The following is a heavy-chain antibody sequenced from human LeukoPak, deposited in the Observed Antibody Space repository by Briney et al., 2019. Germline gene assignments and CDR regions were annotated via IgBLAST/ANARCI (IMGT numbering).Heavy chain of an antibody. CDR2: IKEDGSEI. D-gene: IGHD5-18*01. CDR1: GFTFTTYW. V-gene: IGHV3-7*01. Sequence: SGGSLRLSCAASGFTFTTYWMSWVRQAPEKGLEWVANIKEDGSEIHYVDSVKGRFTISRDNAKKSLYLQMNSLRAEDTAVYYCARHLSGVTGYTYGRGIDYWGQGTLVTVSS. J-gene: IGHJ4*02. CDR3: ARHLSGVTGYTYGRGIDY.